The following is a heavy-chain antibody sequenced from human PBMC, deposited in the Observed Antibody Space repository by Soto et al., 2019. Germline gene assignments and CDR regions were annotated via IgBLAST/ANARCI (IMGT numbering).Heavy chain of an antibody. CDR3: PRGSCGLPPRLDY. CDR1: GGPISSYY. V-gene: IGHV4-59*01. D-gene: IGHD6-19*01. Sequence: QVQLQESGPGLVKPSETLSLNCTVSGGPISSYYWSWIRQSPGKGLEWIGYIYYSGSTNYIPSLKSRVAVSIDMSKHHFSLELSSVTAADMAVYYRPRGSCGLPPRLDYWGQGTLVTVSS. J-gene: IGHJ4*02. CDR2: IYYSGST.